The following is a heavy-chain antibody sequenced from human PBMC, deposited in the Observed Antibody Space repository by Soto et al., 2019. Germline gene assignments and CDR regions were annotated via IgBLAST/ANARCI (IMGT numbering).Heavy chain of an antibody. CDR2: IVVGSGNT. CDR1: GFTFTSSA. V-gene: IGHV1-58*01. Sequence: SVKVSCKACGFTFTSSAVQWVRQARGQRREWIGWIVVGSGNTNYAQKFQERVTITRDMSASTAYMELSSLRSEDTAVYYCAADEGRNYDILTGYTTTNRGFEPLGQGTLVKVS. CDR3: AADEGRNYDILTGYTTTNRGFEP. D-gene: IGHD3-9*01. J-gene: IGHJ5*02.